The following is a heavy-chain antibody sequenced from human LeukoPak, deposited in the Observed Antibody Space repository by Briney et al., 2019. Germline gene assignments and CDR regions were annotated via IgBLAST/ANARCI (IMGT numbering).Heavy chain of an antibody. J-gene: IGHJ4*02. D-gene: IGHD2-2*03. Sequence: PGGSLRLSCAASGFTFASYAMHWVRQAPGKGLEYVSAITNNGGTTFYANSVKGRFTISGDNSKNTLFLQMGSLRPEDMAVYYCARVDDFTYDYWGQGTLVTVSS. CDR2: ITNNGGTT. V-gene: IGHV3-64*01. CDR3: ARVDDFTYDY. CDR1: GFTFASYA.